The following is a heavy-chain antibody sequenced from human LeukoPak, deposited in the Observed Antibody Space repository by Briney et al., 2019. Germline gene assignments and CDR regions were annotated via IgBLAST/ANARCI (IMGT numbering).Heavy chain of an antibody. J-gene: IGHJ6*02. V-gene: IGHV3-7*01. CDR2: IKQDGSEK. CDR3: ARVWSYDILTGYYGGYYYYGTDV. D-gene: IGHD3-9*01. Sequence: GGSLRLSCAASGFTFSSYWMSWVRQAPGKGLEWVANIKQDGSEKYYVDSVKGRFTISRDNAKNSLYLQMNSLRAEDTAVYYCARVWSYDILTGYYGGYYYYGTDVWGQGTTVTVSS. CDR1: GFTFSSYW.